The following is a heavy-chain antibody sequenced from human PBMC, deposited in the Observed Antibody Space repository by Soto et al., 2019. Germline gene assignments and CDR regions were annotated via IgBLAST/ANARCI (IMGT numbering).Heavy chain of an antibody. CDR3: ARDTDRQQLGGNYYMLDV. D-gene: IGHD1-26*01. CDR1: GGTFSTSA. CDR2: IMPIFRTP. J-gene: IGHJ6*02. Sequence: QVQLEQSGAEVKKPGSSVKVSCKASGGTFSTSAISWVRQAPGQGLEWMGGIMPIFRTPDYAQKFQGRVTITADESTSTAYMELSGLRSDDTAVYYCARDTDRQQLGGNYYMLDVWGQGTTVTVSS. V-gene: IGHV1-69*13.